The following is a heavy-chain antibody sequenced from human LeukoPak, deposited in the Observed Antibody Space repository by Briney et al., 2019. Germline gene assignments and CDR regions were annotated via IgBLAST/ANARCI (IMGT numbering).Heavy chain of an antibody. V-gene: IGHV1-18*04. Sequence: ASVKVSCKASGYTFTGYYMHWVRQAPGQGLEWMGWISAYNGNTNYAQKLQGRVTMTTDTSTSTAYMELRSLRSDDTAVYYCARHYGDYVANFDYWGQGTLVTVSS. D-gene: IGHD4-17*01. CDR1: GYTFTGYY. CDR2: ISAYNGNT. CDR3: ARHYGDYVANFDY. J-gene: IGHJ4*02.